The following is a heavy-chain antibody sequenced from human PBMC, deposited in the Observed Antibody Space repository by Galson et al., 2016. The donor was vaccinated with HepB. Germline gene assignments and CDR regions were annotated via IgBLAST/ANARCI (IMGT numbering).Heavy chain of an antibody. CDR1: GFTFSSYS. Sequence: SLRLSCAASGFTFSSYSMHWVRQAPGMGLEWVSVIYSRGSAYYADSVKGRFTISRDNSKNTLYLQMNSLKAEDTAVYYCARDWGSSWCLHWGQGTLVTVSS. J-gene: IGHJ4*02. CDR2: IYSRGSA. CDR3: ARDWGSSWCLH. V-gene: IGHV3-66*01. D-gene: IGHD6-13*01.